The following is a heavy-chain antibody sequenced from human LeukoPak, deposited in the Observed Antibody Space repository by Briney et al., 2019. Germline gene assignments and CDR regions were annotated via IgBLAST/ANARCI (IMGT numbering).Heavy chain of an antibody. J-gene: IGHJ4*02. CDR2: INPNSSGT. V-gene: IGHV1-2*02. Sequence: ASVNVSCKASGYTFSNYYMHWVRQAPGQGLEWMGWINPNSSGTNFAQNFQGRVTMTRDTSISTAYMELSGLRSDDTAVYYCARQNGYNPDFWGPGTLVTVAS. CDR1: GYTFSNYY. D-gene: IGHD5-24*01. CDR3: ARQNGYNPDF.